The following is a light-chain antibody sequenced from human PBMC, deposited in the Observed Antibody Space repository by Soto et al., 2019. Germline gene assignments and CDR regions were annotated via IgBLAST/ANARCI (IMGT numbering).Light chain of an antibody. CDR3: QQYGSSPRT. Sequence: EIVLTQSPGTLSLSPGERATLSCRASQTVSTNYLAWYQQKPGQAPRLLIYGASSRATGIPDRFSGSGSGKDFILTISRLEPEDFAVYYCQQYGSSPRTFGQGTKLEIK. CDR1: QTVSTNY. V-gene: IGKV3-20*01. CDR2: GAS. J-gene: IGKJ2*01.